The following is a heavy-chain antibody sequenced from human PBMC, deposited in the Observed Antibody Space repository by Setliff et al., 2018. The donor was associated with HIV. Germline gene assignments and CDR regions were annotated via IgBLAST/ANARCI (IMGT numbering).Heavy chain of an antibody. CDR2: IYYSGST. CDR1: GGSINSGGFY. D-gene: IGHD3-22*01. J-gene: IGHJ4*02. Sequence: SETLSLTCTVSGGSINSGGFYWTWIRQHPKKGIEWIGYIYYSGSTYYNPSLKSRVTISVDTSKNQFTLKLTSVTAADTAVYYCARDSRHDTSGYYYFDSWGQGTLVTVSS. V-gene: IGHV4-31*03. CDR3: ARDSRHDTSGYYYFDS.